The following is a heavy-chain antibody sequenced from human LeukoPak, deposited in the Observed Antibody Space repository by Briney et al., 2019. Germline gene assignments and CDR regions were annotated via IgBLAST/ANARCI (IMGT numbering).Heavy chain of an antibody. Sequence: GRSLRLSCAASGFTFSSYAMHWVRQAPGKGLEWVAVISYDGSNKYYADSVKGRFTISRDNSKNTLYLQMNSLRAEDTAVYYCARDQCGSCYYFDYWGQGTLVTVSS. J-gene: IGHJ4*02. CDR2: ISYDGSNK. D-gene: IGHD2-15*01. CDR3: ARDQCGSCYYFDY. CDR1: GFTFSSYA. V-gene: IGHV3-30-3*01.